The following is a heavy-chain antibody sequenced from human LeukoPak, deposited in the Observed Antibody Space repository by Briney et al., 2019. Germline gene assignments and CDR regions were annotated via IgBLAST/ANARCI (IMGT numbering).Heavy chain of an antibody. CDR3: AKDLGPGGYFDY. V-gene: IGHV3-30*14. CDR1: GFTFGDYA. J-gene: IGHJ4*02. Sequence: GGSLRLSCAASGFTFGDYAMHWVRQAPGQGLEWVAVISYDGSNKYYADSVKGRFTISRDNSKNTLYLQMNSLRAEDTAVYYCAKDLGPGGYFDYWGQGTLVTVSS. CDR2: ISYDGSNK. D-gene: IGHD4-23*01.